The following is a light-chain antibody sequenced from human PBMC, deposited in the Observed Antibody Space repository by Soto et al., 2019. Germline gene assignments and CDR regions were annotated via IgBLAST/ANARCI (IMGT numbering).Light chain of an antibody. CDR1: SSDVGGYNY. V-gene: IGLV2-14*01. CDR3: KSYAGSNTYV. J-gene: IGLJ1*01. CDR2: EVS. Sequence: QSVLTQPASVSGSPGQSITISCTGTSSDVGGYNYVSWYQQHPGKAPKLMIYEVSNRPSGVSNRFSGSKSGNTASLTISGLQAADEADYFCKSYAGSNTYVFGSGTKATVL.